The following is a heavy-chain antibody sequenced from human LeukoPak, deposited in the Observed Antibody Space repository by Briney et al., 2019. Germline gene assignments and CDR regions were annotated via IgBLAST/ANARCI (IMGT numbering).Heavy chain of an antibody. D-gene: IGHD3-3*01. J-gene: IGHJ4*02. CDR2: VSGSGGNT. CDR1: GFSFSTYA. CDR3: AKVRRRDSKSPGDARVDY. V-gene: IGHV3-23*01. Sequence: PGGSLRLSCAASGFSFSTYAMSWVRQAPGKGLEWVSGVSGSGGNTDYSDSVKGRFTISRDNSDNTVYLQLNSLRVEGTALYYCAKVRRRDSKSPGDARVDYWGQGTLVTVSS.